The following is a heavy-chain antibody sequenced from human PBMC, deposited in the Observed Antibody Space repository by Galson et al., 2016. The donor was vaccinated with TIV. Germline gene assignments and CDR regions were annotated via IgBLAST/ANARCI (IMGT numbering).Heavy chain of an antibody. V-gene: IGHV5-10-1*01. D-gene: IGHD2-8*01. Sequence: QSGAEVKKPGESLRISCKGSGYRFTNYWINWVRQMPGKGLEWMGRIDPSDSYTNYSPSFQGHVTISADKSISTAFLQWSSRRASDSAIYYCARGVSAGSGWLDPWGQGTLVTVAS. CDR1: GYRFTNYW. CDR3: ARGVSAGSGWLDP. J-gene: IGHJ5*02. CDR2: IDPSDSYT.